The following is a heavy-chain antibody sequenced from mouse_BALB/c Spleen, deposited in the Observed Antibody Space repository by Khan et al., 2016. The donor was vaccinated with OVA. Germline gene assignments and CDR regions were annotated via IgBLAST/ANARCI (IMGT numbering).Heavy chain of an antibody. CDR1: GYTFTSYW. V-gene: IGHV1S41*01. CDR2: IGPGSSNA. J-gene: IGHJ4*01. Sequence: DLVKPGASVKLSCKASGYTFTSYWINWIKQRPGQGLEWIGRIGPGSSNAYYNDMFKDKATLTVDTSSNTAYIQLSSLSSEDSAVYFWARENYDGRSCYDMDYWGQGTSVTVSA. CDR3: ARENYDGRSCYDMDY. D-gene: IGHD1-1*01.